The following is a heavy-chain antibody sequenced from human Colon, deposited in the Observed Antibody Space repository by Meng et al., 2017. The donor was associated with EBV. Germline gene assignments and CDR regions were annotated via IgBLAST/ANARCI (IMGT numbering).Heavy chain of an antibody. CDR1: GCSISNGGYY. Sequence: QESGPGLVKPSQTLPLTCTVSGCSISNGGYYWSWIRQPPGKGLEWIGYIYYSGSTYFNPSLKSRSFMSVDTSKNQLSLSLNSVTAADTAVYYCAREENTSGWYYHWGQGTLVTVSS. D-gene: IGHD6-13*01. V-gene: IGHV4-30-4*01. J-gene: IGHJ4*02. CDR3: AREENTSGWYYH. CDR2: IYYSGST.